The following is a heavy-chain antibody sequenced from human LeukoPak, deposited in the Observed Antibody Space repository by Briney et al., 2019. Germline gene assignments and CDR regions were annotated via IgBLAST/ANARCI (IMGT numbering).Heavy chain of an antibody. J-gene: IGHJ4*02. D-gene: IGHD2-15*01. Sequence: PGGSLRLSCAASGFIFSSYAVHWVRQAPGKGLEWVTVISYDGNKKYYTNSVKGRSTVSRDQSKNTLYLQMNSLRGEDTAVYYCARDRGGSCSGGSCYELDVWGQGSLVTV. CDR2: ISYDGNKK. CDR3: ARDRGGSCSGGSCYELDV. CDR1: GFIFSSYA. V-gene: IGHV3-30-3*01.